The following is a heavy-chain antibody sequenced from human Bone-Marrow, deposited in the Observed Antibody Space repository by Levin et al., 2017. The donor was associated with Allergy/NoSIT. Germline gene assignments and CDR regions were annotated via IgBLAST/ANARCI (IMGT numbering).Heavy chain of an antibody. Sequence: PSETLSLTCSVSGDYITSSRYYWGWIRQPPGKGLEWIATIHYSGSTYYNPSLKSRVIISEDTSKNQISLKLSSVTASDTAVYYCVRQLGKYDFWSASAMDVWGQGTTVTVSS. CDR1: GDYITSSRYY. J-gene: IGHJ6*02. V-gene: IGHV4-39*01. CDR2: IHYSGST. CDR3: VRQLGKYDFWSASAMDV. D-gene: IGHD3-3*01.